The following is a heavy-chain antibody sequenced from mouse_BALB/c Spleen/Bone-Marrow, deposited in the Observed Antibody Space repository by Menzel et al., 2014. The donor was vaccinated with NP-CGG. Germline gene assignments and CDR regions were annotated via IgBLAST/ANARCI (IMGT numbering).Heavy chain of an antibody. D-gene: IGHD1-1*01. CDR3: VLRWFAY. CDR1: GFTFSDYY. CDR2: ISDGGSYT. V-gene: IGHV5-4*02. J-gene: IGHJ3*01. Sequence: EVHLVESGGGLVKPGGSLKLSCAASGFTFSDYYMYWVRQTPEKRLEWVATISDGGSYTYYPDSVKGRFTISRDHAKNNLYLQMSSLKSEDTAMYYCVLRWFAYWGQGTLVTVSA.